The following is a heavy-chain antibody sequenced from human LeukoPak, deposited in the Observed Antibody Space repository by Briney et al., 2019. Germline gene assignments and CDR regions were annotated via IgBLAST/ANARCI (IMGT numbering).Heavy chain of an antibody. D-gene: IGHD3-22*01. CDR1: RYSISNGYY. CDR2: IYYSGST. V-gene: IGHV4-38-2*02. J-gene: IGHJ4*02. Sequence: RASETLSLTCTVSRYSISNGYYWGWIRQSPGKGLEWIGSIYYSGSTYYNPSLKSRVTISVDTSKNQFSLKLSSVTAADTAVYYCARVTGLGYTERPYYYDSSGYRTIDDYWGQGTLVTVSS. CDR3: ARVTGLGYTERPYYYDSSGYRTIDDY.